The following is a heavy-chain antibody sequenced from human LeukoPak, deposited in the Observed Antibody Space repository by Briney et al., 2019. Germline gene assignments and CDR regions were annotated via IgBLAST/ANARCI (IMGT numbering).Heavy chain of an antibody. D-gene: IGHD4/OR15-4a*01. CDR1: GFTFGTSA. J-gene: IGHJ4*02. CDR3: AKDCAYGAHAFDY. CDR2: VSGSGGST. Sequence: PGGSLRLSCAASGFTFGTSAMSWVRQAPGKGLEWVASVSGSGGSTYYADPVKGRFTISRDNSKNTLYLQMNSLRAEDTAVYYCAKDCAYGAHAFDYWGQGSLVTVSS. V-gene: IGHV3-23*01.